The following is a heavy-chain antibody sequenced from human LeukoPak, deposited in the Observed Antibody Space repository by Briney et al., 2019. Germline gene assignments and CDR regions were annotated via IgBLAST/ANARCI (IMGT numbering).Heavy chain of an antibody. D-gene: IGHD1-7*01. J-gene: IGHJ4*02. V-gene: IGHV4-34*01. CDR2: INHSGST. Sequence: NPSETLSLTCTVSGGSISSYYWSWIRQPPGKGLEWIGEINHSGSTNYNPSLKSRVTISVDRSKNQFSLKLSSVTAADTAVYYCARELELRYWGQGTLVTVSS. CDR3: ARELELRY. CDR1: GGSISSYY.